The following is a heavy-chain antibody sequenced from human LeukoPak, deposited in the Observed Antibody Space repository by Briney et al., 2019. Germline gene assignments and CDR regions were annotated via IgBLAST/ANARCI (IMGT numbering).Heavy chain of an antibody. CDR3: ARDLGDYNEG. Sequence: GGSLRLSCAASGFTFSSYAMHWVRQAPGKGLEWVAVISYDGSNKYYADSVKGRFTISRDNSKDTLYLQMNSLRAEDTAVYYCARDLGDYNEGWGQGTLVTVSS. D-gene: IGHD4-17*01. CDR1: GFTFSSYA. CDR2: ISYDGSNK. J-gene: IGHJ4*02. V-gene: IGHV3-30*04.